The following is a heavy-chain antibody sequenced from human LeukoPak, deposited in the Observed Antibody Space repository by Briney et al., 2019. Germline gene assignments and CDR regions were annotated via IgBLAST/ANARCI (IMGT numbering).Heavy chain of an antibody. CDR3: ARALSSGWSGHDAFDI. CDR2: IYYSGST. V-gene: IGHV4-59*01. D-gene: IGHD6-19*01. CDR1: GGSITSYY. J-gene: IGHJ3*02. Sequence: SETLSLTCTVSGGSITSYYWSWIRQPPGKGLEWIGYIYYSGSTNYNPSLKSRVTISVDTSKNQFSLKLWSVTAADTALYYCARALSSGWSGHDAFDIWGQGTMVTVSS.